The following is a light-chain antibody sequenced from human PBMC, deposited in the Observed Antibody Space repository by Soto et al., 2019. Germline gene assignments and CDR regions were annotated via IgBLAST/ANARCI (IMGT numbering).Light chain of an antibody. J-gene: IGLJ3*02. V-gene: IGLV2-14*01. CDR3: SSYTSSSTLV. Sequence: QSALTQPASVSGSPGQSITISCSGSSSDIGAYNYASWYQHHPGKVPKVMIYEVTNRPSGVSNRFSGSKSGNTASLTISGLQAEDEADYYCSSYTSSSTLVFGGGTKVTVL. CDR2: EVT. CDR1: SSDIGAYNY.